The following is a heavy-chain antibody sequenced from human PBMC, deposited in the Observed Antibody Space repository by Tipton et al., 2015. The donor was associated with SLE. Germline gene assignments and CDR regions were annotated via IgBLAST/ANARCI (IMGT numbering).Heavy chain of an antibody. CDR2: IYSGGST. CDR1: GFTFSTYA. D-gene: IGHD2-15*01. V-gene: IGHV3-NL1*01. CDR3: AKRGYPGHYFHY. J-gene: IGHJ4*02. Sequence: QLVQSGGGVVQPGRSLRLSCAASGFTFSTYAMHWVRQAPGKGLEWVAVIYSGGSTYYADSVKGRFTISRDNSKNTLYLQMNSLRAEDTAIYYCAKRGYPGHYFHYWGQGTQVTVSS.